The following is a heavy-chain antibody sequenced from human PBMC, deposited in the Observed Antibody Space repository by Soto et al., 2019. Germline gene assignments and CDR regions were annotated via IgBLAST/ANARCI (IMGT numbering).Heavy chain of an antibody. Sequence: QVQLQESGPGLVKPSQTLSLTCTVSGGSISSGDYYWSWIRQPPGKGLEWLGYIYYSGSTYYNPSLNSRVTIAVDTSKTQFSLELSSVTAADTVVYYCASGHSSGYYGYWGQGTLVTVSS. CDR2: IYYSGST. J-gene: IGHJ4*02. V-gene: IGHV4-30-4*01. CDR1: GGSISSGDYY. CDR3: ASGHSSGYYGY. D-gene: IGHD3-22*01.